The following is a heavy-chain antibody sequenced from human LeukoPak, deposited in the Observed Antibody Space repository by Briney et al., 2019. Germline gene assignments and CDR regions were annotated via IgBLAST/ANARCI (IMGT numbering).Heavy chain of an antibody. V-gene: IGHV4-59*12. J-gene: IGHJ4*02. Sequence: SETLSLTCTVSGGSISSYYWSWIRQPPGKGLEWIGYIYYSRSTNYNPSLKSRVTISVDKSKNQFSLKLSSVTAADTAVYYCARGDYGSGSYYLHYFDYWGQGTLVTVSS. D-gene: IGHD3-10*01. CDR2: IYYSRST. CDR3: ARGDYGSGSYYLHYFDY. CDR1: GGSISSYY.